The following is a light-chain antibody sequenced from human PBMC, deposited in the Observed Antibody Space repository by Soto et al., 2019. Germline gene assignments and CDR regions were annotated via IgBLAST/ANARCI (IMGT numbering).Light chain of an antibody. V-gene: IGLV2-23*01. CDR1: TSDVGDDNL. CDR3: CSYVTGTTQVI. Sequence: QSTLTQPASVSGTPGQSITISCTGITSDVGDDNLVSWYQQYPGKVPKLIIYRGSNRPSGVSDRFSGSKSGNTASLAISGLQAEDEADYYCCSYVTGTTQVIFGGGTKLTVL. CDR2: RGS. J-gene: IGLJ2*01.